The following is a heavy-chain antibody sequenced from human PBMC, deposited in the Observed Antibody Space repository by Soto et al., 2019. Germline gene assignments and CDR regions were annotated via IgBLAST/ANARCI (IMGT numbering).Heavy chain of an antibody. Sequence: QPGGSLRLSCAASGFTFSSYGMHWVRQAPGKGLEWVAVIWYDGSNKYYADSVKGRFTISRDNSKNTLYLQMNSLRAEDTAVYYCARDGKAARTSYYFDYWGQGTLVTVSS. J-gene: IGHJ4*02. CDR1: GFTFSSYG. CDR2: IWYDGSNK. V-gene: IGHV3-33*01. D-gene: IGHD6-6*01. CDR3: ARDGKAARTSYYFDY.